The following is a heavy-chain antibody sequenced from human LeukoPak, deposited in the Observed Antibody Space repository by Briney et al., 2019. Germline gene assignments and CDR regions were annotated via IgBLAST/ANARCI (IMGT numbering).Heavy chain of an antibody. CDR2: IYTSGST. Sequence: SQTLSLTCTVSGGSISSGSYYWSWIRQPAGKGLEWIGRIYTSGSTNYNPSLKSRVTISVDTSKNQFSLKLSSVTAADTAVYYCRALETGQTTTYFDYWGQGTLVTVSS. D-gene: IGHD4-17*01. V-gene: IGHV4-61*02. J-gene: IGHJ4*02. CDR1: GGSISSGSYY. CDR3: RALETGQTTTYFDY.